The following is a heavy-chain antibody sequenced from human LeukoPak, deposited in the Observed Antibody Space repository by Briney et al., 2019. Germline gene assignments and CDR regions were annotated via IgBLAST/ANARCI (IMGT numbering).Heavy chain of an antibody. CDR1: GGSISSSNW. V-gene: IGHV4-4*02. CDR2: IYHSGST. J-gene: IGHJ4*02. D-gene: IGHD6-19*01. CDR3: ASTGHIAVAFDY. Sequence: PSETLSLTCAVSGGSISSSNWWSWVRQPPGKGLEWIGEIYHSGSTNYNPSLKSRVTVSVDKSKNQFSLKLSSVTAADTAVYYCASTGHIAVAFDYWGQGTLVTVSS.